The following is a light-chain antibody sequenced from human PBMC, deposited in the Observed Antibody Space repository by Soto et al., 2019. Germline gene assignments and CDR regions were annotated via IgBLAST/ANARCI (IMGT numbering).Light chain of an antibody. Sequence: EIVMTQSPATLSVSPGERATLSCRASQSVSSNLAWYQQKPGQAPRLLIYGASTRATGIPARFSGSGSGTEFTLTISSLQSEDFVVYYCQQYNKFPSLTFGGGTKVEIK. CDR3: QQYNKFPSLT. CDR1: QSVSSN. CDR2: GAS. V-gene: IGKV3-15*01. J-gene: IGKJ4*01.